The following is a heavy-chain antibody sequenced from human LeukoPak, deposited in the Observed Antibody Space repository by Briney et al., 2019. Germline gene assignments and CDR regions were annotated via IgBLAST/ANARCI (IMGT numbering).Heavy chain of an antibody. V-gene: IGHV4-59*08. J-gene: IGHJ6*04. CDR3: AIGPPHAPGVLDV. CDR2: IYYSGST. D-gene: IGHD7-27*01. CDR1: GVSISSYY. Sequence: PSETLSLTCTVSGVSISSYYWSWIRQPPGKGLEWIGYIYYSGSTKYNPSLKSRVTISVDTSKNQFSLKLSSVTAADTAVYYCAIGPPHAPGVLDVWGKGTTVTISS.